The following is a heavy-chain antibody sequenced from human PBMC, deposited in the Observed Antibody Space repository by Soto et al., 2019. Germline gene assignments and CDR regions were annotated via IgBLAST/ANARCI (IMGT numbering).Heavy chain of an antibody. V-gene: IGHV1-69*13. Sequence: ASVKVSCKASGGTFSSYAISWVRQAPGQGLEWMGGIIPIFGTANYAQKFQGRVTITADESTSTAYMELSSLRSEDTAVYYCASGRAHCTNGVCYNGYWGQGTLVTVSS. CDR1: GGTFSSYA. CDR3: ASGRAHCTNGVCYNGY. CDR2: IIPIFGTA. D-gene: IGHD2-8*01. J-gene: IGHJ4*02.